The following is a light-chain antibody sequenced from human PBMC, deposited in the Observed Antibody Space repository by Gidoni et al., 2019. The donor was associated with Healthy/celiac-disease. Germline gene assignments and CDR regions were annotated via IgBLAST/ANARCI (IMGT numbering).Light chain of an antibody. J-gene: IGLJ2*01. CDR3: CSYAGSYILV. CDR1: SSNVGGYNF. V-gene: IGLV2-11*01. CDR2: DVN. Sequence: QSALTQPRSVSGSPGQSVTISCTGTSSNVGGYNFVSWYQHHPGKAPKLMIYDVNKRPSGVPDRFSGSKSGYTASLTISGLQAEDEADYYCCSYAGSYILVFGGGTKMTVL.